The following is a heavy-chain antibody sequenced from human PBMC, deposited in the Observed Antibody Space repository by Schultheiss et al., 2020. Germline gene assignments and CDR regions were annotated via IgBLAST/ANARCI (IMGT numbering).Heavy chain of an antibody. D-gene: IGHD3-22*01. CDR3: ARGLPNYDSSGYYFDY. CDR2: IIPIFGIA. V-gene: IGHV1-69*10. CDR1: GGTFSSYA. Sequence: SVKVSCKASGGTFSSYAISWVRQAPGQGLEWMGGIIPIFGIANYAQKFQGRVTITADKSTSTAYMELSSLRSEDTAVYYCARGLPNYDSSGYYFDYWGQGTLVTVSS. J-gene: IGHJ4*02.